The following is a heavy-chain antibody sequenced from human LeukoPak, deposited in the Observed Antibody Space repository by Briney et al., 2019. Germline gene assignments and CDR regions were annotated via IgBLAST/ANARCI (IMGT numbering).Heavy chain of an antibody. Sequence: GESLKISYKGSGYSFTSYWIGWVRQMPGKGLEWMGIIYPGDSDTRYSPSFQSQVTISADKSISTAYLQWSTLKDSDTAMYSCPRQGGGYSYGFDYWGQGTLVTVSS. CDR2: IYPGDSDT. CDR1: GYSFTSYW. CDR3: PRQGGGYSYGFDY. D-gene: IGHD5-18*01. V-gene: IGHV5-51*01. J-gene: IGHJ4*02.